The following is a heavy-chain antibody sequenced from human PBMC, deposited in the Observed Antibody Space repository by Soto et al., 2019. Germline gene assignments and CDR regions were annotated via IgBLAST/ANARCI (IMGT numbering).Heavy chain of an antibody. CDR2: NISIFGTA. D-gene: IGHD4-17*01. Sequence: VQLVQSGAEVKKPGSSVKVSCKASGGTFSSYAISWVRQAPGQGLEWMGGNISIFGTANYAQKFQGRVKITADKSTSTAYMELSSLRSEDTAVYYCAREGDYGGNPLAAWYFDLWGRGTLVTVSS. V-gene: IGHV1-69*06. J-gene: IGHJ2*01. CDR3: AREGDYGGNPLAAWYFDL. CDR1: GGTFSSYA.